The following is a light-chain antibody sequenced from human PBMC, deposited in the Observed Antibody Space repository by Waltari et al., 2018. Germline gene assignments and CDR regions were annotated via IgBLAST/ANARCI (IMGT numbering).Light chain of an antibody. CDR3: QQYGNAPLT. CDR1: QSVTNDR. CDR2: AAS. J-gene: IGKJ4*01. V-gene: IGKV3-20*01. Sequence: EIVLTQSPGTLSLSPGEGAALSCRASQSVTNDRIAWYQQKPGQAPRLLIYAASSRATGIPDRFSGGGSGTDFTLTISRLGPEDFAVYHCQQYGNAPLTFGGGTKVEIK.